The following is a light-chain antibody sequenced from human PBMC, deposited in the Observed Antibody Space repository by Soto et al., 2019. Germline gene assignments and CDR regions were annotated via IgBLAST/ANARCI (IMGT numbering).Light chain of an antibody. CDR2: EVS. CDR1: SSDVGGYNY. V-gene: IGLV2-8*01. J-gene: IGLJ2*01. CDR3: SSYAGSAVV. Sequence: QSALTQPPSASGSPGQSVTISCTGTSSDVGGYNYVSWYQQHPGTAPKLMIYEVSKRPSGVPDRFSGSKSGNTASLTVSGLQAEDEADYYCSSYAGSAVVFGGGTQLTVL.